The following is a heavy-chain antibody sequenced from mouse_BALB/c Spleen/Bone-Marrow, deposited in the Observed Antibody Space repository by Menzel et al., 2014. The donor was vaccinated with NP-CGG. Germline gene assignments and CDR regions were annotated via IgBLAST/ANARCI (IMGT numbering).Heavy chain of an antibody. CDR3: TRSTMITYFDY. CDR2: INPSNGGT. CDR1: GYTFTSYY. V-gene: IGHV1S81*02. Sequence: VHLVESGAELVKPGASVKLSCKASGYTFTSYYMYWVKPRPGQGLEWIGEINPSNGGTNFNEKFKSKATLTVDKSSSTAYMQLSSLTSEDSAVYYCTRSTMITYFDYWGQGTTLTVSS. J-gene: IGHJ2*01. D-gene: IGHD2-4*01.